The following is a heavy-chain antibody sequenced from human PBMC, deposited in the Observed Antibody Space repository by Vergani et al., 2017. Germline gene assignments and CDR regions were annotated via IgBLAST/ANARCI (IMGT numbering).Heavy chain of an antibody. Sequence: QVQLQESGPGLVKPSQTLSLTCTVSGGSISSGGYYWSWIRQHPGKGLEWIGYIYYSGSTYYNPSLKSRVTISVDTSKNQFSLKLSSVTAADTAVYYCARLKKNGSGLYGVLDPWGQGTLVTVSS. CDR1: GGSISSGGYY. CDR2: IYYSGST. D-gene: IGHD3-10*01. J-gene: IGHJ5*02. V-gene: IGHV4-31*03. CDR3: ARLKKNGSGLYGVLDP.